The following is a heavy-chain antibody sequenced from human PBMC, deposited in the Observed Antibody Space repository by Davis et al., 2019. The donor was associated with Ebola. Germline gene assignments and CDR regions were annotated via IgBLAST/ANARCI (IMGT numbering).Heavy chain of an antibody. CDR3: ARAQQLARDGMDV. D-gene: IGHD1-1*01. CDR2: IYPGDSDT. V-gene: IGHV5-51*01. CDR1: GYRFTTYW. J-gene: IGHJ6*02. Sequence: GESLKISCKGSGYRFTTYWIGWVRQMPGKGLEWMGIIYPGDSDTRYSPSFQGQVAISADKSINTAYLQWSSLKASDTAIYSCARAQQLARDGMDVWGQGTTVTVSS.